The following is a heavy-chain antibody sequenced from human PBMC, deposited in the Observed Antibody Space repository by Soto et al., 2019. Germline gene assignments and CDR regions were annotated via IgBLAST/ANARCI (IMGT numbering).Heavy chain of an antibody. J-gene: IGHJ4*02. Sequence: GGSLRLSCAASGFTFSSYAMSWVRQAPGKGLEWVSAISGSGGSTYYADSVKGRFTISRDNSKNTLYPQMNSLRAEDTAVYYCAKDRRYSSSSGPWDYWGQGTLVTVSS. V-gene: IGHV3-23*01. CDR2: ISGSGGST. CDR3: AKDRRYSSSSGPWDY. CDR1: GFTFSSYA. D-gene: IGHD6-6*01.